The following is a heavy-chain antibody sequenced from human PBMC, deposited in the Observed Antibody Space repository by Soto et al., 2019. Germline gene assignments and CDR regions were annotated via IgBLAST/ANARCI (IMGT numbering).Heavy chain of an antibody. Sequence: QVHLAESGGGLVKTGGSPRLSCSASGFTFSDFFMTWIRQAPGKGPEWISYISGTGDTILYADSLKGRFTISRDNAKQSLYLQISSLTAEDTATYYCAKDIKPFNSTWWAFDSWGQGTLVTVSS. V-gene: IGHV3-11*01. CDR1: GFTFSDFF. CDR3: AKDIKPFNSTWWAFDS. CDR2: ISGTGDTI. J-gene: IGHJ4*02. D-gene: IGHD6-13*01.